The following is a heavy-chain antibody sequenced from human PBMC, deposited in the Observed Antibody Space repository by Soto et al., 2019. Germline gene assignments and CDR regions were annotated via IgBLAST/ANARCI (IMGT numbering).Heavy chain of an antibody. CDR3: AKMRGYYDSSGYDY. Sequence: PGSAVRGSCGTSGLTFNHSYMNWVRKAQGKGLECLSYISAGGGSTINYAGSVEGRVSLSRDNAQNSVYLKMNSLRVEDTAVYYCAKMRGYYDSSGYDYCGHGTLVT. CDR2: ISAGGGSTI. J-gene: IGHJ4*01. D-gene: IGHD3-22*01. V-gene: IGHV3-11*01. CDR1: GLTFNHSY.